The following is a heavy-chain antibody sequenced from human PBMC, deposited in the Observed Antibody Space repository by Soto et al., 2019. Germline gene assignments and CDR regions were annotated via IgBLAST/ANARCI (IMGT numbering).Heavy chain of an antibody. Sequence: QVQLVESGGGVVQPGRSLRLSCAASGFTFSSYAMHWVRQAPGKRLEWVAVISYVGSKKYYADSVKGRFTISRDNSKNTLYLQLTSLRSEDTAGYYCARSLGPYYYDSSGPKVYYYYGIDVWGQGTPVTVSS. CDR1: GFTFSSYA. V-gene: IGHV3-30-3*01. D-gene: IGHD3-22*01. CDR3: ARSLGPYYYDSSGPKVYYYYGIDV. CDR2: ISYVGSKK. J-gene: IGHJ6*02.